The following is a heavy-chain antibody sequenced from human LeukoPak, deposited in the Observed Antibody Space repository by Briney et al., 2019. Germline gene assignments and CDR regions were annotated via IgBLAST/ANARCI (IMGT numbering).Heavy chain of an antibody. CDR1: GGSISSYY. D-gene: IGHD1-26*01. V-gene: IGHV4-59*12. CDR3: AREGVGATGGFDY. Sequence: SETLSLTCTVSGGSISSYYWSWIRQPPGKGLEWIGYIYYSGSTYYNPSLKSRVTISVDRSKNQFSLKLSSVTAADTAVYYCAREGVGATGGFDYWGQGTPVTVSS. J-gene: IGHJ4*02. CDR2: IYYSGST.